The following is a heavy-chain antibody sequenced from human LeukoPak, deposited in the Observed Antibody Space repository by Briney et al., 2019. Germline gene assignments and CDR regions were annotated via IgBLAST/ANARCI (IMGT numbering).Heavy chain of an antibody. J-gene: IGHJ4*02. D-gene: IGHD5-18*01. V-gene: IGHV4-59*01. CDR2: IYYSGRT. CDR1: RGSISGYS. Sequence: SETLSLTCTVSRGSISGYSWSWIRQSPGGGLEWIGYIYYSGRTNYNPSLKSRVTISVDTSKNQFSLTLSSVTAVDTAVYYCARGQKYRNGYTVTELGSGYFDYWGQGTLVTVSS. CDR3: ARGQKYRNGYTVTELGSGYFDY.